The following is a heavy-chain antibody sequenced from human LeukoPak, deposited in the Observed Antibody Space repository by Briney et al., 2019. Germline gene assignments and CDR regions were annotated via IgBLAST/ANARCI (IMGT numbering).Heavy chain of an antibody. D-gene: IGHD2-2*01. CDR3: ASLGYCCSTSCYRVLYY. Sequence: GGSLGLSCAASGFTFSSYAMSWVRQAPGKGLEWVSAISGSGGSTYYADSVKGRFTISRDNSKNTLYLQMNSLRAEDTAVYYCASLGYCCSTSCYRVLYYWGQGTLVTVSS. V-gene: IGHV3-23*01. J-gene: IGHJ4*02. CDR1: GFTFSSYA. CDR2: ISGSGGST.